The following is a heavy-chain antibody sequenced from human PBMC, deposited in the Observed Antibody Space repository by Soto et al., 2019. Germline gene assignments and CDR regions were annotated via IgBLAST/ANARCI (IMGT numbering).Heavy chain of an antibody. Sequence: QVQLVQSGAEVKKPGSSVKVSCKASGGTFSSYAISWVRQAPGQGLEWMGGIIPIFGTANYAQKFQGRVTITADESTSXDYXEXNSLRSEDTAVYYCARGGSVRFPYSSSYDYYYGMDVWGQGTTVTVSS. CDR3: ARGGSVRFPYSSSYDYYYGMDV. CDR2: IIPIFGTA. CDR1: GGTFSSYA. V-gene: IGHV1-69*12. D-gene: IGHD6-6*01. J-gene: IGHJ6*02.